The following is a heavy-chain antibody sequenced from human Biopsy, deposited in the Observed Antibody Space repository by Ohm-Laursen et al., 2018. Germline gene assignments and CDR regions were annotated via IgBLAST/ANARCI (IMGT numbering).Heavy chain of an antibody. J-gene: IGHJ5*02. D-gene: IGHD3-3*01. Sequence: SSVKVSCKASGATFSNYAINWLRQAPGQGLEWMGGINPMFGTAKYAQRFQGRVTITAGKSTSTADMELSSLRSDDTAVYYCARSFGVVINFEHNWFDPWGQGTLVTVSS. V-gene: IGHV1-69*06. CDR3: ARSFGVVINFEHNWFDP. CDR1: GATFSNYA. CDR2: INPMFGTA.